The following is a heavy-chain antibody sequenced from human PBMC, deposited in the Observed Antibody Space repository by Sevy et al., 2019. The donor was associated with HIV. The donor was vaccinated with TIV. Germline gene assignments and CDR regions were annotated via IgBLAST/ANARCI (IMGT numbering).Heavy chain of an antibody. J-gene: IGHJ5*02. D-gene: IGHD2-2*01. CDR2: IFYTGTT. CDR3: ARDHLLSLAYNWFDP. V-gene: IGHV4-39*01. Sequence: SETLSLTCTVSGGSISSSNYYWGWIRQSPGKGLEWIGSIFYTGTTHYNPSLKSRVTISVDTSKNQFSLKLSSVTAADTAVYYCARDHLLSLAYNWFDPWGQGTLVTVSS. CDR1: GGSISSSNYY.